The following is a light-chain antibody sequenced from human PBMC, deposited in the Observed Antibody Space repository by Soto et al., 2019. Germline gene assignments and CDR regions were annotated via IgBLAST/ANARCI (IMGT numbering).Light chain of an antibody. Sequence: SYELTQPPSVSVAPEKTATITCGGDNIGDKRVHWYRQKPGQAPVLLISYDSDRPSGIPERFSGSNSGNTDTLTISRVEAGDEADYYCQVWDIMTDNYVFGGGTKLTVL. CDR1: NIGDKR. V-gene: IGLV3-21*04. CDR3: QVWDIMTDNYV. CDR2: YDS. J-gene: IGLJ1*01.